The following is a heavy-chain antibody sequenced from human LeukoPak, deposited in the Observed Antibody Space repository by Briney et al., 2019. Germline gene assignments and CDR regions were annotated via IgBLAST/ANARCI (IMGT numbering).Heavy chain of an antibody. V-gene: IGHV4-30-2*01. CDR3: ARGAGPPTVFGVRAPKFDP. J-gene: IGHJ5*02. CDR1: GGSISSGGYS. CDR2: IYHSGST. D-gene: IGHD3-3*01. Sequence: TLSLTCAVSGGSISSGGYSWSWIRQPPGKGLEWIGYIYHSGSTYYNPSLKSRVTISVDTSKNQFSLKLSSVTAADTAVYYCARGAGPPTVFGVRAPKFDPWGQGTLVTVSS.